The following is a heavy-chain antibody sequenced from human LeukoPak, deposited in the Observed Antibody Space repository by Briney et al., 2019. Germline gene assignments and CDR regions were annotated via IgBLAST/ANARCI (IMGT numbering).Heavy chain of an antibody. Sequence: ASVKVSCKASGYSFTGYYIHWVRQAPGQGLEWMAWISAYSGKTDSAQKLQDRVTMTTDNSTSTAYLELRSLRADDTAVYFCVRVGSAYGDPLEFDLWGQGTLVTVSS. CDR3: VRVGSAYGDPLEFDL. V-gene: IGHV1-18*04. D-gene: IGHD2-21*01. J-gene: IGHJ5*02. CDR1: GYSFTGYY. CDR2: ISAYSGKT.